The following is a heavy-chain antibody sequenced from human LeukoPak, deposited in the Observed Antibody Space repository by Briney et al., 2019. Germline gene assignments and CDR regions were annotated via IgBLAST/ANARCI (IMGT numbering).Heavy chain of an antibody. V-gene: IGHV1-2*06. CDR1: GYTFTGYY. CDR3: ARPLLAYLGYGDHSWFDP. CDR2: INPNSGGT. J-gene: IGHJ5*02. Sequence: APVKVSCKASGYTFTGYYMHWVRQAPGQGLEWMGRINPNSGGTNYAQKFQGRVTMTRDTSISTAYMELSRLRSDDTAVYYCARPLLAYLGYGDHSWFDPWGQGTLVTVSS. D-gene: IGHD4-17*01.